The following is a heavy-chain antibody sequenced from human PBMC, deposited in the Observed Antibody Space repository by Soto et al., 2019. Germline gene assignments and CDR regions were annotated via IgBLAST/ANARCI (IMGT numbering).Heavy chain of an antibody. J-gene: IGHJ4*02. CDR3: ARASGGGVGTTSY. V-gene: IGHV1-18*01. CDR1: GYIFNNFG. CDR2: ISAYNGTT. D-gene: IGHD1-26*01. Sequence: ASVKVSCKASGYIFNNFGISWMRQVPGQGLEWMGWISAYNGTTNYAQKFQGRVTLTTDTSTSTAYMELRSLRYDDTAVYYCARASGGGVGTTSYWGQGTLVTVPQ.